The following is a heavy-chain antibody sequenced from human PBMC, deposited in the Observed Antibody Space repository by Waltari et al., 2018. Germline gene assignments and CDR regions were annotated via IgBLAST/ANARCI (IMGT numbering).Heavy chain of an antibody. CDR3: ARLFRASGSWGGDY. CDR2: IFTGDSDN. Sequence: EVQLVQSGAEVKKPGESLKISCKGSGYSFTSYWIGWVRQMPGKGLEWRGIIFTGDSDNRYSPAFQGQGTISADKSISTAYLQWSSLKASDTAMYYCARLFRASGSWGGDYWGQGTLVTVSS. CDR1: GYSFTSYW. J-gene: IGHJ4*02. V-gene: IGHV5-51*01. D-gene: IGHD1-26*01.